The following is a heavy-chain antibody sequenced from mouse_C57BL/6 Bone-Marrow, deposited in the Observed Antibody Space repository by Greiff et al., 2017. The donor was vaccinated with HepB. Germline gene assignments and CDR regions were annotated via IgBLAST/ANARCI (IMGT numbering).Heavy chain of an antibody. CDR3: ARKGGYDYDAFAY. J-gene: IGHJ3*01. CDR2: INPGSGGT. D-gene: IGHD2-4*01. V-gene: IGHV1-54*01. CDR1: GYAFTNYL. Sequence: VQLQESGAELVRPGTSVKVSCKASGYAFTNYLIEWVKQRPGQGLEWIGVINPGSGGTNYNEKFKGKATLTADKSSSTAYMRLSSLTSEDSAVYFCARKGGYDYDAFAYWGQGTLVTVSA.